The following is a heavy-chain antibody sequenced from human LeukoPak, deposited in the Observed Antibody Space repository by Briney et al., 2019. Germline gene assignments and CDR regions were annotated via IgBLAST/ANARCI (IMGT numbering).Heavy chain of an antibody. CDR2: IFQGGGEI. Sequence: GGSLRLSCAASGFTFSTFAMIWVRQPPGKGLEWVSSIFQGGGEIHYADSVRGRFTISRDNSKSTLFLQMNSLRAEDTAIYYCARVRDYYDSRGYYFEYFDHWGQGTLVTVSS. V-gene: IGHV3-23*01. J-gene: IGHJ1*01. CDR3: ARVRDYYDSRGYYFEYFDH. D-gene: IGHD3-22*01. CDR1: GFTFSTFA.